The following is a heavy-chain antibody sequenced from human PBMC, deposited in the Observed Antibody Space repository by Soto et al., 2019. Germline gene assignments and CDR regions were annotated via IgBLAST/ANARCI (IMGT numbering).Heavy chain of an antibody. D-gene: IGHD2-15*01. Sequence: PGGSLRLSCAASGFTFNTYGMHWVRQIPGKGLQWVAIIWYDGSIKYYADSVKGRFTVSRDNSKNMLYLQMDSLRDEDTAVYYCARIDCNGGNSKPYYHYGLDVWGQGTTVTVSS. CDR3: ARIDCNGGNSKPYYHYGLDV. V-gene: IGHV3-33*01. CDR1: GFTFNTYG. J-gene: IGHJ6*02. CDR2: IWYDGSIK.